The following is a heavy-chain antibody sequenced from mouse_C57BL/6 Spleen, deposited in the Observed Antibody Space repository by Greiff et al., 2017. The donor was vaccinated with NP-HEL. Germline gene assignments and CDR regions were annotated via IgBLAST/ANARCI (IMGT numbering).Heavy chain of an antibody. Sequence: EVQVVESGGDLVKPGGSLKLSCAASGFTFSSYGMSWVRQTPDKRLEWVATISSGGSYTYYPDSVKGRFTISRDNAKNTLYLQMSSLKSEDTAMYYCARHYYGSRHFDYWGQGTTLTVSS. CDR3: ARHYYGSRHFDY. CDR2: ISSGGSYT. CDR1: GFTFSSYG. V-gene: IGHV5-6*01. D-gene: IGHD1-1*01. J-gene: IGHJ2*01.